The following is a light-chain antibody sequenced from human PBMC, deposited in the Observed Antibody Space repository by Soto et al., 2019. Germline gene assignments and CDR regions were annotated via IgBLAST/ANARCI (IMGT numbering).Light chain of an antibody. J-gene: IGKJ1*01. CDR3: QQYGSSPPWT. Sequence: EIGVTQSLCTLSLSPGERATLSCRASQSVSSSYLAWYQQKPGQAPRLLIYGASSRATGIPDRFSGSGSGTDFTLTISRLEPEDFAVYYCQQYGSSPPWTFGQGTKVEIK. CDR2: GAS. V-gene: IGKV3-20*01. CDR1: QSVSSSY.